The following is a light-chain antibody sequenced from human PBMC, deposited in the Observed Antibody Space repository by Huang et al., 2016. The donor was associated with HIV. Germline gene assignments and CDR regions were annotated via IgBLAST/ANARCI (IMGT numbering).Light chain of an antibody. V-gene: IGKV4-1*01. CDR1: QSVLYSSNNKNF. CDR2: WAS. Sequence: DIVMTQSPDSLAVSLGERATINCKSSQSVLYSSNNKNFLAWYQHKPGQPPKLLIYWASTRESGVPDRFSGSGSGTDFTLTISSLQAEDVAVYYCQQYYSPPLTFGQGTKLEI. J-gene: IGKJ2*01. CDR3: QQYYSPPLT.